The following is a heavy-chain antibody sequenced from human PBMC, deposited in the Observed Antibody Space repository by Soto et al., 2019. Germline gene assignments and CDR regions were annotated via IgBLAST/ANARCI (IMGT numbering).Heavy chain of an antibody. CDR1: GFTFSSYA. V-gene: IGHV3-23*01. J-gene: IGHJ6*02. D-gene: IGHD6-19*01. Sequence: GGSLRLSCAASGFTFSSYAMSWVRQAPGKGLEWVSAISGSGGSTYYADSVKGRFTISRDNSKNTLYLQMNSLRAEDTAVYYCAKVNTEFLWYSSGWYRPLYYYGMDVWGQGTTVTVSS. CDR3: AKVNTEFLWYSSGWYRPLYYYGMDV. CDR2: ISGSGGST.